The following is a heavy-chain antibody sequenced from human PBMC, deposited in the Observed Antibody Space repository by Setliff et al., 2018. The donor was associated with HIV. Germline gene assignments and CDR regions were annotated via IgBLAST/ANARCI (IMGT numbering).Heavy chain of an antibody. CDR3: ARVRFSFNNVRCFDL. J-gene: IGHJ2*01. Sequence: SETLSLTCAVYRGSFSHYYWTWIRQSPGKGLEWIAEINQERTTFYNPFPNSRLIMSLDTSRNEVSLRLNSVTAADTATYFCARVRFSFNNVRCFDLWGPGTLVTVSS. CDR2: INQERTT. V-gene: IGHV4-34*01. CDR1: RGSFSHYY. D-gene: IGHD1-20*01.